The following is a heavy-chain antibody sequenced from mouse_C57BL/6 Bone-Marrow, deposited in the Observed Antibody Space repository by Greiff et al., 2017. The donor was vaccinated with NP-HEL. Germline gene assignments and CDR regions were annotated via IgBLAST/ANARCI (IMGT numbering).Heavy chain of an antibody. CDR1: GFTFSSYA. CDR2: ISDGGSYT. CDR3: ARDHYGSSYEDFDY. D-gene: IGHD1-1*01. V-gene: IGHV5-4*01. Sequence: EVKLVESGGGLVKPGGSLKLSCAASGFTFSSYAMSWVRQTPEKRLEWVATISDGGSYTYYPDNVKGRFTISRDNAKNNLYLQMSHLKSEDTAMYYCARDHYGSSYEDFDYWGQGTTLTVSS. J-gene: IGHJ2*01.